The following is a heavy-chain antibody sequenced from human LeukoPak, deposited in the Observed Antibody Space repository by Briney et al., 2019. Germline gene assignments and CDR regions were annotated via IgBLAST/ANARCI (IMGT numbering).Heavy chain of an antibody. CDR1: GFTFSSYG. Sequence: TGGSLRLSCATSGFTFSSYGMHWVRQAPGKGLEWVAVIWYDGSNKYYADSVKGGFTISRDNSKNTLYLQMNSLRAEDTAVYYCAKDPRYSSSWYYFDYWGQGTLVTVSS. D-gene: IGHD6-13*01. V-gene: IGHV3-33*06. J-gene: IGHJ4*02. CDR3: AKDPRYSSSWYYFDY. CDR2: IWYDGSNK.